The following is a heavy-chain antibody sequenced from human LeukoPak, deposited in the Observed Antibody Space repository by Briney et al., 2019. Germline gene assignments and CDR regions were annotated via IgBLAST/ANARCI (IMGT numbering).Heavy chain of an antibody. CDR1: GGTFNNYA. Sequence: GASVKVSCKASGGTFNNYAFSWVRQAPGQGLEWMGRIIPILGIANYAQKFQGRVTITADKSTSTAYMELSSLGSEDTAVYYCARGPQIRWNSRYPFDYWGQGTLVTVSS. V-gene: IGHV1-69*04. CDR3: ARGPQIRWNSRYPFDY. D-gene: IGHD1-7*01. J-gene: IGHJ4*02. CDR2: IIPILGIA.